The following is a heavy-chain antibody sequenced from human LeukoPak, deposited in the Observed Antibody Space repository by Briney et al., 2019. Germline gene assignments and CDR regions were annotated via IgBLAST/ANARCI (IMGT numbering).Heavy chain of an antibody. CDR2: INPNSGGT. D-gene: IGHD2-2*01. CDR3: ARDLNAFNAFDI. Sequence: ASVKVSCKASGYTFTGYYMHWVRQAPGQGLEWMGWINPNSGGTNYAQKFQGRVTMTRDTSISTAYMELSRLRPDDTAVYYCARDLNAFNAFDIWGQGTMVTVSS. CDR1: GYTFTGYY. J-gene: IGHJ3*02. V-gene: IGHV1-2*02.